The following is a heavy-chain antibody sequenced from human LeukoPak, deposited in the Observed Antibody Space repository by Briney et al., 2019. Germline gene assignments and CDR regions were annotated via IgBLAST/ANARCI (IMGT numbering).Heavy chain of an antibody. D-gene: IGHD4-17*01. V-gene: IGHV4-39*07. Sequence: SETLSLTRTVSGGSISSISYYWGWIRQPPGKGLEWIGTVYYSETYYNPSLKSRVTISADTSKNQFSLKLSSVTAADTAVYYCARDDGDYGGAFDIWGQGTMVTVSS. CDR2: VYYSET. J-gene: IGHJ3*02. CDR3: ARDDGDYGGAFDI. CDR1: GGSISSISYY.